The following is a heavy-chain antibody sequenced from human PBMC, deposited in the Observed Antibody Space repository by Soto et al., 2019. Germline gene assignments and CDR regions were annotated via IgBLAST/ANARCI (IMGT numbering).Heavy chain of an antibody. CDR3: ARDLVVPAAIPYYYYYYGMDV. Sequence: SETLSLTCTVSGGSISSYYWSWIRQPPGKGLEWIGYIYYSGSTNYNPSLKSRVTISVDTSKNQFSLKLSSVTAADTAVYYCARDLVVPAAIPYYYYYYGMDVWGQGTTVTVSS. J-gene: IGHJ6*02. D-gene: IGHD2-2*01. CDR2: IYYSGST. V-gene: IGHV4-59*01. CDR1: GGSISSYY.